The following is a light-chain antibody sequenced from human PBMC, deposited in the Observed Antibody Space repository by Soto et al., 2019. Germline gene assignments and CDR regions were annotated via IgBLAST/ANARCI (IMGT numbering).Light chain of an antibody. CDR3: QQSYSTLSIT. V-gene: IGKV1-39*01. CDR1: ESISRH. J-gene: IGKJ5*01. CDR2: AAS. Sequence: DIQMTQSPSSLSASVGDRVTITCRASESISRHLNWYQQKPGKAPKLLIYAASSLQNEVPSRLSGSGSGTDFTLTISNLQPEDFATYYCQQSYSTLSITFGQGTRLEIK.